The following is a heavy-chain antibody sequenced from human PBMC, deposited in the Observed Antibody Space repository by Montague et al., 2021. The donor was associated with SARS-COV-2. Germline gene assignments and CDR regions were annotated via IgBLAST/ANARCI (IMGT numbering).Heavy chain of an antibody. CDR1: SGSISSYY. Sequence: ETLSLTCTVSSGSISSYYWSWIRQPPGKGLEWIGYIYYSGSTNYNPSLKSRVTISVDTSKNQFSLKLSSVTAADTAVYYCARGREYSSSAGFDYWGQGTLVTVSS. CDR3: ARGREYSSSAGFDY. V-gene: IGHV4-59*01. J-gene: IGHJ4*02. D-gene: IGHD6-6*01. CDR2: IYYSGST.